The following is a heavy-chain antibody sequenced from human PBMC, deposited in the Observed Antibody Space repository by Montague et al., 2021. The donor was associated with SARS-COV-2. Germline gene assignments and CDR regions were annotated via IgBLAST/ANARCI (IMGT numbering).Heavy chain of an antibody. V-gene: IGHV3-21*06. CDR2: ISNSGSDR. D-gene: IGHD6-13*01. J-gene: IGHJ4*02. CDR3: VGDRGRSNWD. Sequence: SLRLSCAASRFTFSSNGMIWIRQTPGKGLEWVSAISNSGSDRHYIESVRGRFTIFRDNSENSLYLQMDNLRVEDTATYYCVGDRGRSNWDWGQGTLVTVSS. CDR1: RFTFSSNG.